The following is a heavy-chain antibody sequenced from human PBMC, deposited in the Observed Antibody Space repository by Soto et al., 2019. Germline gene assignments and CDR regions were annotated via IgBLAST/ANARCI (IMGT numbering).Heavy chain of an antibody. V-gene: IGHV3-33*01. CDR1: GFTFSSYG. CDR3: ARAELQWQGDTAMVQAYYYGMDV. Sequence: TGGSLRLSCAASGFTFSSYGMHWVRQAPGKGLEWVAVIWYDGSNKYYADSVKGRFTISRDNSKNTLYLQMNSLRAEDTAVYYCARAELQWQGDTAMVQAYYYGMDVWGQGTTVTVSS. CDR2: IWYDGSNK. D-gene: IGHD5-18*01. J-gene: IGHJ6*02.